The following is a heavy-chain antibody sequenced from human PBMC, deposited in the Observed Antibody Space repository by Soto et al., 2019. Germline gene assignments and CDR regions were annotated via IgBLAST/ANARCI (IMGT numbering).Heavy chain of an antibody. D-gene: IGHD2-15*01. V-gene: IGHV1-69*13. J-gene: IGHJ4*02. Sequence: ASVKVSCKASGGTFSSYAISWVRQAPGQGLEWMGGIIPIFGTANYAQKFQGRVTITADESTSTAYMELSSLRSEDTAVYYCARDHDCSGGSCYSFWGQGTLVTVSS. CDR2: IIPIFGTA. CDR1: GGTFSSYA. CDR3: ARDHDCSGGSCYSF.